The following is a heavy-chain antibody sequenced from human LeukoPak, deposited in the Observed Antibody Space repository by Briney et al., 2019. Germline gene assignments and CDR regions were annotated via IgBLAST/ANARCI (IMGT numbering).Heavy chain of an antibody. CDR1: GGSISSSSYY. D-gene: IGHD4/OR15-4a*01. J-gene: IGHJ4*02. Sequence: SETLSLTCTVSGGSISSSSYYWGWIRQPPGKGLEWIGSIYYSGSTYYNPSLKSRVTISRDNAKNSLDLQMNSLRAEDTAVYYCARDTLGEGEDANYAVYYFDYWGQGTPVTVSS. V-gene: IGHV4-39*02. CDR2: IYYSGST. CDR3: ARDTLGEGEDANYAVYYFDY.